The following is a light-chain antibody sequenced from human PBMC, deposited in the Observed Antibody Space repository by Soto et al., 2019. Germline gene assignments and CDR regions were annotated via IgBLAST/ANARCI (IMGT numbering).Light chain of an antibody. CDR1: QTVGSNY. Sequence: EIVLTQSPVTLSLSPWQRATLSCRASQTVGSNYLAWYQQKPGQAPRVLIHGASSRATGIPDRFNGSGSGTDFTFTISRREPADFAVYYCQQYSRSPRTFGQGTKVDIK. CDR3: QQYSRSPRT. J-gene: IGKJ1*01. CDR2: GAS. V-gene: IGKV3-20*01.